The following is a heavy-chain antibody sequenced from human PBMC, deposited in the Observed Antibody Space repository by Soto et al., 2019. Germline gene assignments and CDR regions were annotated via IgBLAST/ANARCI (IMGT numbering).Heavy chain of an antibody. CDR1: GFTFSSYA. D-gene: IGHD6-6*01. CDR2: ISYDGSNK. J-gene: IGHJ6*02. V-gene: IGHV3-30-3*01. Sequence: PGGSLRLSCAASGFTFSSYAMHWVRQAPGKGLEWVAVISYDGSNKYYADSVKGRFTISRDNSKNTLYLQMNSLRAEDTAVYYCSVTRVYQAVGGMDVWGQGTTVTVS. CDR3: SVTRVYQAVGGMDV.